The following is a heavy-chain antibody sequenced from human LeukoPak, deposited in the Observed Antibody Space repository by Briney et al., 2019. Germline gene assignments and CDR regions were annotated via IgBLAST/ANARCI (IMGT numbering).Heavy chain of an antibody. CDR1: GYTFTGYY. D-gene: IGHD3-10*01. J-gene: IGHJ6*02. V-gene: IGHV1-2*02. Sequence: ASVKVSCKASGYTFTGYYMHWVRQAPGQGLEWMGWINPNSGSINYAQKFQGRVTMTRVTSISTAYMELSRLRSDDTAVYYCARDSWFGELPGTYYYYGMDVWGQGTTVTVSS. CDR2: INPNSGSI. CDR3: ARDSWFGELPGTYYYYGMDV.